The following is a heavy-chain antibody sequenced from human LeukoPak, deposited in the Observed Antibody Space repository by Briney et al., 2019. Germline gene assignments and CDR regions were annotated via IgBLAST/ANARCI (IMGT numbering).Heavy chain of an antibody. Sequence: VASVKVSCKASGYTFTGYYMHWVRRAPGQGLEWMGWINPNSGGTNYAQKFQGRVTMTRDTSISTAYMELSRLRSDDTAVYYCARDTGMITFGGVIVNFDYWGQGTLVTVSS. CDR1: GYTFTGYY. CDR3: ARDTGMITFGGVIVNFDY. D-gene: IGHD3-16*02. V-gene: IGHV1-2*02. J-gene: IGHJ4*02. CDR2: INPNSGGT.